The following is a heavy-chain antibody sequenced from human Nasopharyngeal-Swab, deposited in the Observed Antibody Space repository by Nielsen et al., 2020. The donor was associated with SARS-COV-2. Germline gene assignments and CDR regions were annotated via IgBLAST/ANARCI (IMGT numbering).Heavy chain of an antibody. J-gene: IGHJ4*02. CDR1: GFTFSSYS. D-gene: IGHD4-23*01. V-gene: IGHV3-21*01. CDR2: ISSSSSYI. CDR3: TRDIGGKYGY. Sequence: GGSLRLSCAASGFTFSSYSMNWVRQAPGKGLEWVSSISSSSSYIYYADSVKGRFTTSRDNAKNSLYLQMNSLRAEDTAVYYCTRDIGGKYGYWGQGNLVTVSS.